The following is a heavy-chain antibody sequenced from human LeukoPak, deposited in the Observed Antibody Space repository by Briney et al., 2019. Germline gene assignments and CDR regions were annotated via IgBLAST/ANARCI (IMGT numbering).Heavy chain of an antibody. J-gene: IGHJ4*02. CDR1: GYTFTSYG. CDR3: ARDLFRQLRLPPDY. V-gene: IGHV1-18*01. D-gene: IGHD5-18*01. CDR2: ISAYNGNT. Sequence: ASVKVSCKASGYTFTSYGISWVRQAPGQGLEWMGWISAYNGNTNYAQKLQGRVTMTTDTSTSTAYMELRSLRSDDTAVYYCARDLFRQLRLPPDYWGQGTLVTVSS.